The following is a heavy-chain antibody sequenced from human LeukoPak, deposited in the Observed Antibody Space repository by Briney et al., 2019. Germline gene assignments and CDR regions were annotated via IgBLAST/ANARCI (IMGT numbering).Heavy chain of an antibody. CDR1: GGSFSGYY. CDR3: ARLGAGYNSGVDS. V-gene: IGHV4-34*01. D-gene: IGHD5-24*01. J-gene: IGHJ4*02. CDR2: INHSGST. Sequence: SETLSLTCAVYGGSFSGYYWSWIRQPPGKGLEWIGEINHSGSTNYNPSLKSRVTISVDTSKNQFSLKLSSVTAADTAVYYCARLGAGYNSGVDSWGQGTLVTVSS.